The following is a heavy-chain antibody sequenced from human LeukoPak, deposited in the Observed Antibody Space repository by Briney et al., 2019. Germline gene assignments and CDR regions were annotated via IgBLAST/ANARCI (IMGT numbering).Heavy chain of an antibody. CDR3: AKDRDDYGDS. Sequence: GGCLRLSCAAAGFTFGSYGMHWVRQAPGKGLEWVAFIRYDGSNKYYADSVKGRFTISRDNSKNTLYLQMNSLRAEDTAVYYCAKDRDDYGDSWGQGTLVTVSS. J-gene: IGHJ4*02. CDR1: GFTFGSYG. D-gene: IGHD3-10*01. V-gene: IGHV3-30*02. CDR2: IRYDGSNK.